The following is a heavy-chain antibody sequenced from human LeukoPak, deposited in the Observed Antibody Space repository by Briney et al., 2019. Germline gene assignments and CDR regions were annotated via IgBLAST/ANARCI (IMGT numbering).Heavy chain of an antibody. CDR1: GYTFTNYG. J-gene: IGHJ4*02. V-gene: IGHV1-18*01. CDR2: ISGYNGYT. Sequence: ASVKVSCKASGYTFTNYGVSWVRQAPGQGLEWMGWISGYNGYTNYAQKFQFRVTMTTDTSTSTAYMELSRLRSDDTAVYYCARLILGYCSSTSCSGGLDFDYWGQGTLVTVSS. D-gene: IGHD2-2*01. CDR3: ARLILGYCSSTSCSGGLDFDY.